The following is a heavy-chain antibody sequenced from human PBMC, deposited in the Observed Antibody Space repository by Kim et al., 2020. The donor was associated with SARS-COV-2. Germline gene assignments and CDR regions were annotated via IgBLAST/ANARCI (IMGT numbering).Heavy chain of an antibody. D-gene: IGHD3-22*01. J-gene: IGHJ4*02. V-gene: IGHV1-69*13. CDR2: IIPIFGTA. CDR3: ARGPVGSMEYYYDSSGYYYRY. CDR1: GGTFSSYA. Sequence: SVKVSCKASGGTFSSYAISWVRQAPGQGLEWMGGIIPIFGTANYAQKFQGRVTITADESTSTAYMELSSLRSEDTAVYYCARGPVGSMEYYYDSSGYYYRYWGQGTLVTVSS.